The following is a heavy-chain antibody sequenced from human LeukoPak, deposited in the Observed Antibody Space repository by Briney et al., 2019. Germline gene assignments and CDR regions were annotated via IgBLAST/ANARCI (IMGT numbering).Heavy chain of an antibody. Sequence: SETLSLTCTVSGGSISSYYWSWIRQPPGKGLEWIGFSYYRGNTNYNPSLQSRVTISLDTSKNQFSLKLTSVTAADTAVYYCARHGGVVRGEGSDAFDIWGQGTMVTVYS. CDR2: SYYRGNT. D-gene: IGHD3-10*01. CDR3: ARHGGVVRGEGSDAFDI. V-gene: IGHV4-59*08. J-gene: IGHJ3*02. CDR1: GGSISSYY.